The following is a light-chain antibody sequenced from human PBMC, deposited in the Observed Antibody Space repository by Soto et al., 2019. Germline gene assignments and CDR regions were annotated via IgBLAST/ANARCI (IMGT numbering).Light chain of an antibody. CDR3: QKYYSGPRT. V-gene: IGKV1-27*01. CDR1: QRIDNF. Sequence: DIQVAQSPSSLSASVGDRVTITCRASQRIDNFLAWYQQKPGKVPKLLIYAASTLESGVPSRFSASGSGIDFTLTLSSLQPEDVATYYCQKYYSGPRTFGQGTKLEI. J-gene: IGKJ1*01. CDR2: AAS.